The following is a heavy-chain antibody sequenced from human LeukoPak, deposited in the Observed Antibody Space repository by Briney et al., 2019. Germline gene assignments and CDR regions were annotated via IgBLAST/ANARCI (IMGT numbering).Heavy chain of an antibody. CDR3: ARDFGSSWYSPGNWFDP. D-gene: IGHD6-13*01. J-gene: IGHJ5*02. V-gene: IGHV4-39*02. CDR2: LYNTETT. CDR1: GGSISRSSYY. Sequence: PSETLSLTCSVSGGSISRSSYYWGWIRQPPGKGLEWIGSLYNTETTYYNPSLQSRVTISVDTSKNQLSLKLSSVTAADTAVYYCARDFGSSWYSPGNWFDPWGQGTLVTVSS.